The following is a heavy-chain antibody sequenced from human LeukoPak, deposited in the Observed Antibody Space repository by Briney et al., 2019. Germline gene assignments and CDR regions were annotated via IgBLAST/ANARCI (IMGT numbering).Heavy chain of an antibody. D-gene: IGHD3-10*01. CDR3: ARPRTYYYGSGSPDAFDI. CDR1: GYSFTSYW. Sequence: GESLKISCKGSGYSFTSYWIGYGRQMPGKGLEWMGIIYPGDSDTSYSPSLQGQVTSSAPTSLSTAYLPCGDLKAPQTATDSRARPRTYYYGSGSPDAFDIWGQGTMVTVSS. V-gene: IGHV5-51*01. J-gene: IGHJ3*02. CDR2: IYPGDSDT.